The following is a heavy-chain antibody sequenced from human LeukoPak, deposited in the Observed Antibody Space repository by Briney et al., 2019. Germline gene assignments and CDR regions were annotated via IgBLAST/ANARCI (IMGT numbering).Heavy chain of an antibody. D-gene: IGHD2/OR15-2a*01. CDR2: ISSNGGST. CDR1: GFTFSSYW. Sequence: GGSLRLSCAASGFTFSSYWMNWARQAPGKGLEYVSAISSNGGSTYYADSVKGRFTISRDNSKNTLYLQLGSLRAEDMAVYYCARGNIVFYYGMDVWGQGTTVTVSS. CDR3: ARGNIVFYYGMDV. J-gene: IGHJ6*02. V-gene: IGHV3-64*02.